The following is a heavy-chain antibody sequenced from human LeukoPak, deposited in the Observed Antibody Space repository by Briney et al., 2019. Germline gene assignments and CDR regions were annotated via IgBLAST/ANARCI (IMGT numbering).Heavy chain of an antibody. Sequence: GGSLRLSCAASGFTFSSYEMNWVRQAPGKGLEWVSYISSSGSTIYYADSVKGRFTISRDNSKNTLYLQMNSLKTEDTAVYYCTTDWTLCEFTVTTCYFDYWGQGTLVTVSS. CDR1: GFTFSSYE. D-gene: IGHD4-17*01. V-gene: IGHV3-48*03. CDR2: ISSSGSTI. J-gene: IGHJ4*02. CDR3: TTDWTLCEFTVTTCYFDY.